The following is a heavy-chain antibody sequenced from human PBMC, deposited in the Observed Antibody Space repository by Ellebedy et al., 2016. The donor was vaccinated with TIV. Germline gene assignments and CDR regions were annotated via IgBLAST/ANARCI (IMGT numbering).Heavy chain of an antibody. D-gene: IGHD4-17*01. J-gene: IGHJ4*02. CDR2: IWDDGSKN. Sequence: PGGSLRLSCAASGFTFSSHGMQWVRQAPGKGLEWVAVIWDDGSKNKYADSVKGRFTISRDNSKNTLYLQMTSLRAEDTAVYYCAKEAWDGDYYFDDWGQGIRVTVSS. CDR1: GFTFSSHG. V-gene: IGHV3-33*06. CDR3: AKEAWDGDYYFDD.